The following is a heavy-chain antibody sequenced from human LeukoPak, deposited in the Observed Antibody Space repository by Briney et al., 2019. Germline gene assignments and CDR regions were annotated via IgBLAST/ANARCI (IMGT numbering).Heavy chain of an antibody. D-gene: IGHD1-1*01. CDR1: GFTFSNYD. J-gene: IGHJ4*01. V-gene: IGHV3-23*01. CDR2: ISNNGFNT. Sequence: GGSLRLSCAASGFTFSNYDMSWVRQPPGKGLEWVSAISNNGFNTYYADSVKGRFTISRDNSKNTLYLQMASLRHEDTAVYYCGEVQTVNKFDYWGRGTLVTVSS. CDR3: GEVQTVNKFDY.